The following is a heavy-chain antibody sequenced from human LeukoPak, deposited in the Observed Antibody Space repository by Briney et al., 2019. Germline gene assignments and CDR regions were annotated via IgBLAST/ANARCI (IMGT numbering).Heavy chain of an antibody. CDR2: ISWNSGSI. CDR3: AKALTIFGVVGFDY. D-gene: IGHD3-3*01. V-gene: IGHV3-9*01. J-gene: IGHJ4*02. CDR1: GFTFDDYA. Sequence: PGGSRRLSCAASGFTFDDYAMHWVRQAPGKGLEWVSGISWNSGSIGYADSVKGRFTISRDNAKNSLYLQMNSLRAEDTALYYCAKALTIFGVVGFDYWGQGTLVTVSS.